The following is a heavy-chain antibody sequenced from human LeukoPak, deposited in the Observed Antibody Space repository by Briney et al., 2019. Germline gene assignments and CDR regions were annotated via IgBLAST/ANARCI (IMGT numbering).Heavy chain of an antibody. CDR2: INWNGGST. J-gene: IGHJ4*02. V-gene: IGHV3-20*04. CDR3: ARDGYCSSTSCYYFDY. Sequence: GGSLRLSCAASGFTFDDYGMSWVRQAPGKGLEWVSGINWNGGSTGYADSVKGRFTISRDNAKNSLYLQMNSLRAEDTALYCCARDGYCSSTSCYYFDYWGQGTLVTVSS. CDR1: GFTFDDYG. D-gene: IGHD2-2*03.